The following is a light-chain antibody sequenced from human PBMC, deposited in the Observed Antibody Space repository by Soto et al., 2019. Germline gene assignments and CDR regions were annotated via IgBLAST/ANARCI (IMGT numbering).Light chain of an antibody. CDR1: QSVSDY. Sequence: EIVLTQSPAPLSLSPGERATLSCRASQSVSDYLAWYQQKPGQAPRLLIYDASNRATGIPARFSGSGSGTDFTLTISSLEPEDFAVYYCQHRSNLPPTFGQGTKLEIK. V-gene: IGKV3-11*01. CDR2: DAS. J-gene: IGKJ2*01. CDR3: QHRSNLPPT.